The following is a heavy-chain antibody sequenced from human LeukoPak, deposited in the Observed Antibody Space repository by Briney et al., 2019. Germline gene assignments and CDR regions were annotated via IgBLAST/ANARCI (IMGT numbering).Heavy chain of an antibody. CDR2: IYYSGST. J-gene: IGHJ4*02. CDR3: ARDAGYSYGNSDY. D-gene: IGHD5-18*01. V-gene: IGHV4-59*01. Sequence: PSETLSLTCTVSGGSISSYYWSWIRQPPGKGLEWIGYIYYSGSTNYNPSLKSRVTISVDTSKNQFSLKLSSVTAADTAVYYCARDAGYSYGNSDYWGQGTLVTVSS. CDR1: GGSISSYY.